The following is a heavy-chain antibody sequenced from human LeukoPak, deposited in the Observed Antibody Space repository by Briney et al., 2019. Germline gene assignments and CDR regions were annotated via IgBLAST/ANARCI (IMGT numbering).Heavy chain of an antibody. Sequence: SETLSLTCTVSGGSISSGSYYWSWIRQPAGKGLEWIGRIYTSGSTNYNPSLKSRVTISVDTSKNQFSLKLSSVTAADTAVYYCAREGGGGSSALTYYYYYYMDVWGKGTTVTISS. D-gene: IGHD1-26*01. V-gene: IGHV4-61*02. CDR1: GGSISSGSYY. J-gene: IGHJ6*03. CDR3: AREGGGGSSALTYYYYYYMDV. CDR2: IYTSGST.